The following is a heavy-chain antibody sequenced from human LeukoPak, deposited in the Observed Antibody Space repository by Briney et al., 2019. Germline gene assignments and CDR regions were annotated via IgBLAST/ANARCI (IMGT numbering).Heavy chain of an antibody. Sequence: SETLSPTCTVSGDSISSGPYFWGWIRQPPGKGLEWIGNIHYTGSTYYKSSLRSRVTMSVDTSKNQFSLMLSSVTAADTAMYYCARLDGGQLGHCSSTSCNGAFDIWGQGAMVTVSS. J-gene: IGHJ3*02. CDR2: IHYTGST. D-gene: IGHD2-2*01. CDR3: ARLDGGQLGHCSSTSCNGAFDI. V-gene: IGHV4-39*07. CDR1: GDSISSGPYF.